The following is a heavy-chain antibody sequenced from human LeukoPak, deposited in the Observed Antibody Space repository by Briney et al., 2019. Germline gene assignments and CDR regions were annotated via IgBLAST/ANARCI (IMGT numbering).Heavy chain of an antibody. Sequence: PSETLSLTCIVSDGSLHRSFWTWVRQPPGKGLQWIGRIYSSGTTDYSPSLKSRLTISIDTSMNQFSLRLASVTAADTAVYYCGRRPAVDGPIDNWGQGILVAVSS. CDR1: DGSLHRSF. J-gene: IGHJ4*02. V-gene: IGHV4-59*01. CDR2: IYSSGTT. CDR3: GRRPAVDGPIDN. D-gene: IGHD3/OR15-3a*01.